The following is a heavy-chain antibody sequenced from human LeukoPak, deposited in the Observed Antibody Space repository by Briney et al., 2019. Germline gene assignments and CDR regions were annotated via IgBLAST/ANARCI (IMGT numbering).Heavy chain of an antibody. CDR1: GFTFSSYA. V-gene: IGHV3-23*01. J-gene: IGHJ4*02. Sequence: GGSLRLSCAASGFTFSSYAMTWVRQAPGKGLEWVSAISGSADSTYYEDSVKGRFTISRDNSKNTLYLQMNSLRAEDTAVYYCAKDQRRGYCSRTSCYIDYWGQGTLVTVSS. CDR2: ISGSADST. D-gene: IGHD2-2*02. CDR3: AKDQRRGYCSRTSCYIDY.